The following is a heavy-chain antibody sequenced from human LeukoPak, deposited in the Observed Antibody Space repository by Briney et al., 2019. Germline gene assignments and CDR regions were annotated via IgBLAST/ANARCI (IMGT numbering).Heavy chain of an antibody. V-gene: IGHV3-23*01. CDR3: AKEGDYSALYNKNYFDY. CDR1: GFTFSSYA. CDR2: ISGSGDNT. D-gene: IGHD4-11*01. J-gene: IGHJ4*02. Sequence: PGGSLRLSCAASGFTFSSYAMNWVRQAPGKGLEWISSISGSGDNTYYADSVKGRFTISRDNSKNTLYLQMNSLRAEDTAVYYCAKEGDYSALYNKNYFDYWGQGTLVTVSS.